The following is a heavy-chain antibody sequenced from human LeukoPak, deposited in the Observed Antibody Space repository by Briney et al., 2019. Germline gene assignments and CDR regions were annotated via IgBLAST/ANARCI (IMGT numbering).Heavy chain of an antibody. CDR1: GGSISSSSYY. V-gene: IGHV4-39*07. J-gene: IGHJ3*02. CDR3: ARGGGSAPYALDI. Sequence: PSETLSLTCTVSGGSISSSSYYWGWIRQPPGKGLEWIGSIYYSGSTYYNPSLKSRVTISVDKSRNQFSLTLTSVTAADSAAYFCARGGGSAPYALDIWGQGTMVTVSS. D-gene: IGHD3-16*01. CDR2: IYYSGST.